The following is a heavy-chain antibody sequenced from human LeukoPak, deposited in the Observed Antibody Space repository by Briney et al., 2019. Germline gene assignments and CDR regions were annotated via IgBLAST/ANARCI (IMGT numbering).Heavy chain of an antibody. CDR3: TPFFYGSSD. V-gene: IGHV3-15*01. CDR2: IKSKTDGGTT. Sequence: GGSLRLSCAASGFTFTNAWMSWVRQAPGKGLEWVGRIKSKTDGGTTDYAAPVKGRFSISRDDSQNTLYLQMNSLKTEDTAVYYCTPFFYGSSDWGQGTLVTVSS. D-gene: IGHD3-22*01. CDR1: GFTFTNAW. J-gene: IGHJ4*02.